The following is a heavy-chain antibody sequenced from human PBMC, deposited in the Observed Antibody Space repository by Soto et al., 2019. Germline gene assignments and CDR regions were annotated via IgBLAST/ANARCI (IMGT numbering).Heavy chain of an antibody. D-gene: IGHD6-19*01. J-gene: IGHJ4*02. CDR3: GRLRYSSAWPPEY. V-gene: IGHV5-51*01. CDR2: IYPGDSDT. CDR1: GYSFTTYW. Sequence: GESLKISCKGSGYSFTTYWIGWVRQMPGKGLEWMGIIYPGDSDTRYSPSFQGQVTISADKSISTAYLQWSSLKASDTAMYYCGRLRYSSAWPPEYWGQGTLVTVS.